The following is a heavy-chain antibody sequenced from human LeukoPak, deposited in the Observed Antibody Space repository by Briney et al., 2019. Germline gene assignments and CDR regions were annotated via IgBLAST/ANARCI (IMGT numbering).Heavy chain of an antibody. CDR3: ARHNYYHFWSTLNWFDP. J-gene: IGHJ5*02. CDR2: VFYSGST. Sequence: SETLSLTCTIIGSSIRDNYYWCWIRRPPGKGLEWIGSVFYSGSTYYNPSLKSRVTLSVDTSNNIFSLKLRSVTAADTAVYYCARHNYYHFWSTLNWFDPWGQGALVTVSS. V-gene: IGHV4-38-2*02. D-gene: IGHD3-3*01. CDR1: GSSIRDNYY.